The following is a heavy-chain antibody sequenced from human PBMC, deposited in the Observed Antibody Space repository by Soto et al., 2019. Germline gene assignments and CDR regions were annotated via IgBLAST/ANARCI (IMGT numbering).Heavy chain of an antibody. J-gene: IGHJ3*02. CDR2: VSSNGGST. CDR1: GFTFSSYA. Sequence: PRGSLRLSCSACGFTFSSYAMHWVRQAPGKGLEYVSAVSSNGGSTYYADSVKGRFTISRDNSKNTLYLQMSSLRAEDTAVYYCVKDRSVYVLLDAFDIWGQGTMVTVSS. CDR3: VKDRSVYVLLDAFDI. V-gene: IGHV3-64D*08. D-gene: IGHD5-12*01.